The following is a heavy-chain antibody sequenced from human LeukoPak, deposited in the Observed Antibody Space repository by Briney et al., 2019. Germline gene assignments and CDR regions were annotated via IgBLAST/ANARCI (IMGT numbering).Heavy chain of an antibody. J-gene: IGHJ4*02. V-gene: IGHV4-61*05. D-gene: IGHD6-19*01. Sequence: SETLSLTCTVSGGSITRSSYYWVWIRQPPGKGLEWIGYSFFSGSTNYNPSLKSRVTISLDTSKNQFSLRLNSVTAADTAVYYCARGGLSSGWYGWGQGTLVTVSS. CDR1: GGSITRSSYY. CDR2: SFFSGST. CDR3: ARGGLSSGWYG.